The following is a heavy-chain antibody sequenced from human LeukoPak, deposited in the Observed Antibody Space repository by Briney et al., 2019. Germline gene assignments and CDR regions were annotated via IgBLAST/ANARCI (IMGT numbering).Heavy chain of an antibody. CDR1: GGSISSYY. J-gene: IGHJ6*03. Sequence: SETLSLTCTVSGGSISSYYWSWIRQPPGKGLEWIGYIYYSGSTNYNPSLKSRVTISVDTSKNQFSLKLSSVTAADTAVYYCARGTYYDFWSGYYNDYYYYYYMDVWGKGITVTVSS. V-gene: IGHV4-59*01. CDR2: IYYSGST. CDR3: ARGTYYDFWSGYYNDYYYYYYMDV. D-gene: IGHD3-3*01.